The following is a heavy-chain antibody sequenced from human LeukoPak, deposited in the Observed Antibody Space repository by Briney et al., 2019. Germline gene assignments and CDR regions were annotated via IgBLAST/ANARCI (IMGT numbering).Heavy chain of an antibody. J-gene: IGHJ3*02. CDR2: IKSKTDGGTT. CDR1: GFTFSNAW. V-gene: IGHV3-15*01. CDR3: TTEGALNDCSSTSCYGTDAFGI. D-gene: IGHD2-2*01. Sequence: GGSLRLSCAASGFTFSNAWMSWVRQAPGKGLEWVGRIKSKTDGGTTDYAAPVKGRFTISRDDSKNTLYLQMNSLKTEDTAVYYCTTEGALNDCSSTSCYGTDAFGIWGQGTMVTVSS.